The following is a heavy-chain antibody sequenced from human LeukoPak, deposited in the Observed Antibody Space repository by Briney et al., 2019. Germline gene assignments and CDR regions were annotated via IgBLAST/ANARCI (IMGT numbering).Heavy chain of an antibody. Sequence: PGGSLRLSCAASGFTFSSYWMHWVRQAPGKGLVWVSRINSDGSSTSYADSVKGRFTISRDNAKNTLYLQMNSLRAEDTAVYYCAKVGRIVVVSDFDYWGQGTLVTVSS. D-gene: IGHD2-2*01. V-gene: IGHV3-74*01. J-gene: IGHJ4*02. CDR2: INSDGSST. CDR1: GFTFSSYW. CDR3: AKVGRIVVVSDFDY.